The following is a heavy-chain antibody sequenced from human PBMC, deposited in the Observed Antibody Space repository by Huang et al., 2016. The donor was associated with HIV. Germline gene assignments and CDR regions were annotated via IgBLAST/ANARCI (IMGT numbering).Heavy chain of an antibody. J-gene: IGHJ3*02. V-gene: IGHV3-74*03. Sequence: EVQLVESGGGLVQPGGSLRLSCAASGFTFSSYWMHWVRQAPGKGLVWLSRINNDGSITTYADSVKGRITISRDNARKTMYLQMTTLSAGDTAVYYCARHRSSGGVEEAFDIWGPGTLVTVAS. D-gene: IGHD2-8*02. CDR3: ARHRSSGGVEEAFDI. CDR2: INNDGSIT. CDR1: GFTFSSYW.